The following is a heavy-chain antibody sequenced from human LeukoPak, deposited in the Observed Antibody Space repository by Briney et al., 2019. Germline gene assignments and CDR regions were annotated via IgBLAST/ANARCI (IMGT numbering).Heavy chain of an antibody. Sequence: GESLKISCKGSGHSFTSYWICWVRQMPGKGLEWMGIIYPGDSDTRYGPSFQGQVTISADKSISTAYLQWSSLKASDTAMYYCARHPLYYYDSSGYYSYVDYWGQGTLVTVSS. CDR2: IYPGDSDT. CDR1: GHSFTSYW. V-gene: IGHV5-51*01. CDR3: ARHPLYYYDSSGYYSYVDY. J-gene: IGHJ4*02. D-gene: IGHD3-22*01.